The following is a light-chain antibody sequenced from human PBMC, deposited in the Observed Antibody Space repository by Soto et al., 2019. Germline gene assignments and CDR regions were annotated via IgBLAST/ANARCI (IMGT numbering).Light chain of an antibody. Sequence: QSALTQPASVSGSPGQSITISCTGTSSDVGGYNFVSWYQQHPGKAPKLMIYGVSNRASGFSDRFSASKSGNTASLTISSLQPGDEADYYCSSYTSRSTDVFGTGTKVTVL. CDR2: GVS. V-gene: IGLV2-14*01. CDR1: SSDVGGYNF. CDR3: SSYTSRSTDV. J-gene: IGLJ1*01.